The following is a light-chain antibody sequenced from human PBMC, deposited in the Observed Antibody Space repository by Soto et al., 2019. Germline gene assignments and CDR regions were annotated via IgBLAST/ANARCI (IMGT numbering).Light chain of an antibody. CDR3: ATWDDSLNGRGV. Sequence: QSVLTQTPSASGTPGQTVTISCSGSRSNIGNNAVSWYQQFPGTAPKLLIYNNNQRPSGVADRFSGSKSGTSASLAISGLQSEDEADYYCATWDDSLNGRGVFGGGTKLTVL. J-gene: IGLJ3*02. CDR1: RSNIGNNA. CDR2: NNN. V-gene: IGLV1-44*01.